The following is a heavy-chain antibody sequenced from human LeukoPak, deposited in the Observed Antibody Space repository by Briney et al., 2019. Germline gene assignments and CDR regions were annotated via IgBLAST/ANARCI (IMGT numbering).Heavy chain of an antibody. J-gene: IGHJ4*02. CDR3: ARESYSSGYYYDY. CDR2: IQYDGSNQ. D-gene: IGHD3-22*01. Sequence: GGSLRLSCAASGFTFSTYGMHWVRQAPGKGLEWVAYIQYDGSNQQYADSVKGRFIISRDRSKNIPYLHMNSLRAEDTAVYYCARESYSSGYYYDYWGQGTLVIVSS. CDR1: GFTFSTYG. V-gene: IGHV3-30*02.